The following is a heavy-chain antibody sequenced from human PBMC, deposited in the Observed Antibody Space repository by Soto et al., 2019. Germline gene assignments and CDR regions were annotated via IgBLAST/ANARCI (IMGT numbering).Heavy chain of an antibody. CDR2: IIPIVGTG. V-gene: IGHV1-69*01. J-gene: IGHJ6*02. CDR1: GGSFSSYA. D-gene: IGHD6-13*01. Sequence: QVQLVQSGAEVKKPGSSVKVSCKASGGSFSSYAISWVRQAPGQGLEWMGGIIPIVGTGNYAQNFQGRVTITADESTSTAYMQLSSLSSADTAMYYCARDLRAAGRPGMDVWGPGTTVTVSS. CDR3: ARDLRAAGRPGMDV.